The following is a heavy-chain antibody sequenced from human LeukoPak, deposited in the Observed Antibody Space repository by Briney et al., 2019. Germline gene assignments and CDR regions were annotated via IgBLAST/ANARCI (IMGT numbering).Heavy chain of an antibody. V-gene: IGHV3-53*01. CDR3: ARVKGYYDTLGAFDY. CDR2: IYSGGST. D-gene: IGHD3-22*01. Sequence: GGSLRLSCAASGFTASSNYMSWVRQAPGKGLEWVSVIYSGGSTYYADSVKGRFTISRDNSKNTLYLQMNSLRAEDTAVYYCARVKGYYDTLGAFDYWGQGTLVTVSS. J-gene: IGHJ4*02. CDR1: GFTASSNY.